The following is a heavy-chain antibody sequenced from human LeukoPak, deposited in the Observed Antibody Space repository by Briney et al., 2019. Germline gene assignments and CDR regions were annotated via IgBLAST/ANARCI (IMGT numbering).Heavy chain of an antibody. CDR3: ARGRSTSAAGRYYFDY. CDR1: GGSISSYY. V-gene: IGHV4-59*01. J-gene: IGHJ4*02. Sequence: SETLSLTCTVSGGSISSYYWSWIRQPPGKGLEWIGYIYHSGSGNYNPSLKGRVTMSVDTSKNQFSLRLSSVTAVDTAVYYCARGRSTSAAGRYYFDYWGQGTLVTVSS. CDR2: IYHSGSG. D-gene: IGHD6-13*01.